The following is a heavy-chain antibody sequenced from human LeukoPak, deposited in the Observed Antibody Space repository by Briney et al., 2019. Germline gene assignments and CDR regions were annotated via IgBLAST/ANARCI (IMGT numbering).Heavy chain of an antibody. CDR3: ARVSYDFWSGEEYMDV. J-gene: IGHJ6*03. Sequence: PGGSLRLSCGASGFTFSNYAMSWVRQAPGKGLEWVSVIYSGGSTYYADSVKGRFTISRDNSKNTLYLQMNSLRAEDTAVYYCARVSYDFWSGEEYMDVWGKGTTVTVSS. CDR2: IYSGGST. CDR1: GFTFSNYA. D-gene: IGHD3-3*01. V-gene: IGHV3-53*01.